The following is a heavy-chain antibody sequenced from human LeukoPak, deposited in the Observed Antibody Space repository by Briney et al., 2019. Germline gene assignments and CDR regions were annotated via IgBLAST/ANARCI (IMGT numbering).Heavy chain of an antibody. CDR1: GFTFSSYG. Sequence: PGGSLRLSCAASGFTFSSYGMHWVRQAPGKGLEWVAVIWYDGSNKYYADSAKGRFTISRDNSKNTLYLQMNSLRAEDTAVYYCARDRGARGGYNRELDYWGQGTLVTVSS. CDR3: ARDRGARGGYNRELDY. D-gene: IGHD5-24*01. V-gene: IGHV3-33*01. J-gene: IGHJ4*02. CDR2: IWYDGSNK.